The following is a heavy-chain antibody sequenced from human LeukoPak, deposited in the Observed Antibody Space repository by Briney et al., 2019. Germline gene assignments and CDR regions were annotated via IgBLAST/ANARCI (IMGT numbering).Heavy chain of an antibody. V-gene: IGHV4-59*01. D-gene: IGHD2-15*01. Sequence: PSETLSLTCTASGDSISSYYWSWIRQPPGKALEWIGYIYYSGSPNYNPSLKSRVTISVDTSKNQFSLKLSSVTAADTAVYDWARGVGPKGYYGMDVWGQGTTVTVSS. CDR3: ARGVGPKGYYGMDV. CDR2: IYYSGSP. J-gene: IGHJ6*02. CDR1: GDSISSYY.